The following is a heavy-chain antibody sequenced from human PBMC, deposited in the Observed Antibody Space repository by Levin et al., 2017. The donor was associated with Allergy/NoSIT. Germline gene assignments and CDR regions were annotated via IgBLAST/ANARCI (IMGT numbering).Heavy chain of an antibody. CDR3: ARGATVVTEYYYDYGMDG. CDR2: ISSSSSYI. CDR1: GFTFSSYS. Sequence: GGSLRLSCAASGFTFSSYSMNWVRQAPGKGLEWVSSISSSSSYIYYADSVKGRFTISRDNAKNSLYLQMNSLRAEDTAVYYCARGATVVTEYYYDYGMDGWGQGTTVTVSS. V-gene: IGHV3-21*01. D-gene: IGHD4-23*01. J-gene: IGHJ6*02.